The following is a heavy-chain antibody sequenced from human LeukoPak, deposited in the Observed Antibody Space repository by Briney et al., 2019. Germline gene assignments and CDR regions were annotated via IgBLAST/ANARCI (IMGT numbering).Heavy chain of an antibody. V-gene: IGHV1-18*01. J-gene: IGHJ4*02. D-gene: IGHD3-3*01. CDR1: GYTFTSYG. CDR2: LSAYNGNT. Sequence: ASVKVSCKASGYTFTSYGISWVRQAPGQGLEWMGWLSAYNGNTNYAQKLQGRVTMTTDTSTSTAYMELRSLRSDDTAVYYCARDASITIFGVADVFDYWGQGTLVTVSS. CDR3: ARDASITIFGVADVFDY.